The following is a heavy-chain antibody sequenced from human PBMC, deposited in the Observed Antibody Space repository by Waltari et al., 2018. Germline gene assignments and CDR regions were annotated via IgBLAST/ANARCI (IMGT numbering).Heavy chain of an antibody. D-gene: IGHD2-15*01. CDR2: IYHSGST. V-gene: IGHV4-38-2*01. Sequence: QVQLQESGPGLVKPSETLSLTCAVSGYSISSGYYWGWIRQPPGKGLEWIGGIYHSGSTYYNPSLKSRVTISVDTSKNQFSLKLSSVTAADTAVYYCARLRYCSGGSCYFDYWGQGTLVTVSS. CDR3: ARLRYCSGGSCYFDY. CDR1: GYSISSGYY. J-gene: IGHJ4*02.